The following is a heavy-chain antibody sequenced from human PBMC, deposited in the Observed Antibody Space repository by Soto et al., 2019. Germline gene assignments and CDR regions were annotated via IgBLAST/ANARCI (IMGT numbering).Heavy chain of an antibody. Sequence: QVQLQESGPGLVKSSETLSLTCSVSGGSISSYYWSWIRQPPGKGLEWIGYIYYTGSSSYNPSLRIRVSMSVDLSRNQFSLRLTSVTTADTAIYYCARGPNYDFWSGYFRGWGQGTLVTVSS. CDR2: IYYTGSS. CDR1: GGSISSYY. J-gene: IGHJ4*02. V-gene: IGHV4-59*01. CDR3: ARGPNYDFWSGYFRG. D-gene: IGHD3-3*01.